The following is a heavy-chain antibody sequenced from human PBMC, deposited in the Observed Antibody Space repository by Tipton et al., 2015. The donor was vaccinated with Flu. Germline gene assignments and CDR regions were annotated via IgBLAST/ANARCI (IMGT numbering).Heavy chain of an antibody. CDR2: IYHIGSP. J-gene: IGHJ4*02. CDR3: ARVSPRRVTSIQVVMLPEGYFDH. Sequence: TLSLTCTVSGYSISSGYYWGWIRQPPGKGLEWIGTIYHIGSPYYNPSLKSRLTISVDTSKNQFSLRLISVTAADTAVYYCARVSPRRVTSIQVVMLPEGYFDHWGQGALVTVSS. V-gene: IGHV4-38-2*02. CDR1: GYSISSGYY. D-gene: IGHD4-23*01.